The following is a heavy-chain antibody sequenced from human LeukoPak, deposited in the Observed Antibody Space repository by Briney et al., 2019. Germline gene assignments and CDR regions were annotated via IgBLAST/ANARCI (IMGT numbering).Heavy chain of an antibody. D-gene: IGHD6-13*01. CDR2: IIPIFGTT. J-gene: IGHJ4*02. CDR3: ARANSSGWFEFDY. Sequence: SVKVSCKASGGTFNNYAISWVRQAPGQELEWMGGIIPIFGTTNYAQKFQDRVTITADESTSTADMELRSLRSEDTAVYYCARANSSGWFEFDYWGQGTLVTVSS. V-gene: IGHV1-69*13. CDR1: GGTFNNYA.